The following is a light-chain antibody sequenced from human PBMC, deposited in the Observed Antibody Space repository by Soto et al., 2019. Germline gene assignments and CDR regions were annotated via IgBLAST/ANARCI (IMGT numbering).Light chain of an antibody. CDR1: GNDIGAYDY. J-gene: IGLJ1*01. CDR2: GVR. Sequence: QSVLTQPTSVSGSPGQSIAIPCTGNGNDIGAYDYVSWYQQHPSKAPRLLIHGVRNRPPGISSRFSGFKSGLTASLTISGLQAEDEADYYCSSFTTSRLYVFGPGTKVTVL. CDR3: SSFTTSRLYV. V-gene: IGLV2-14*01.